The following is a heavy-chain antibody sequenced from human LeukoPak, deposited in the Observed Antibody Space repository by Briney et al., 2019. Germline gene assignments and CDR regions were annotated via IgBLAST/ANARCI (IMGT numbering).Heavy chain of an antibody. CDR1: EFSVGSNY. CDR2: IYSGGST. D-gene: IGHD4-17*01. CDR3: ARRAGEYSHPYDY. Sequence: GGSLRLSCAASEFSVGSNYMTWVRQAPGKGLEWVSLIYSGGSTYYADSVKGRFTISRDNSKNTLYLQMNSLRAEDTAVYYCARRAGEYSHPYDYWGQGTLVTVSS. V-gene: IGHV3-66*04. J-gene: IGHJ4*02.